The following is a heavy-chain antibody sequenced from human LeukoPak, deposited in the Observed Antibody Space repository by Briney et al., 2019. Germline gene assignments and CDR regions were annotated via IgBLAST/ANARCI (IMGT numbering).Heavy chain of an antibody. Sequence: GGSLSLYYVAAGGIFNNYGMHWVGQAPGRGLEWVAFIRYDGSKKDYADSVKGRLTISRDNSKITLYLQMNSLRAEDTGVYYCAKDASSRGYGARAWFDPWGQGTLVIVSP. J-gene: IGHJ5*01. V-gene: IGHV3-30*02. CDR1: GGIFNNYG. D-gene: IGHD4/OR15-4a*01. CDR3: AKDASSRGYGARAWFDP. CDR2: IRYDGSKK.